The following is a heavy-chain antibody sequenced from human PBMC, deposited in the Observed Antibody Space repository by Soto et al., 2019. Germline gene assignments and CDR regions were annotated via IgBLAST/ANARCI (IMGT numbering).Heavy chain of an antibody. CDR2: MNPNSGNT. D-gene: IGHD1-20*01. Sequence: QVQLVQSGAEVKKPGASVKVSCKGSGYTFTSYHINWVRQATGQGLEWMGWMNPNSGNTGNAQTLQARVTMTWDTSRSTAYMELSSLRFEDTAMYYCARGHISATKNWLDPWGQGTLVTVSS. J-gene: IGHJ5*02. CDR1: GYTFTSYH. V-gene: IGHV1-8*01. CDR3: ARGHISATKNWLDP.